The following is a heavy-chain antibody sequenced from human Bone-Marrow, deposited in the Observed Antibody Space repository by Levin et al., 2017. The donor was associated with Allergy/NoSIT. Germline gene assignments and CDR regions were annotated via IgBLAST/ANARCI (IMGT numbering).Heavy chain of an antibody. J-gene: IGHJ5*02. Sequence: GGSLRLSCAASGFAVSSDYMNWVRQAPGKGLEWVSVFYTGGATYHADSVKGRFTISRDTSNNIIHLQMQSLRVDDTAIYYCVRGGSTTGFDTWGQGTLVIVSS. V-gene: IGHV3-53*01. CDR1: GFAVSSDY. D-gene: IGHD1-1*01. CDR3: VRGGSTTGFDT. CDR2: FYTGGAT.